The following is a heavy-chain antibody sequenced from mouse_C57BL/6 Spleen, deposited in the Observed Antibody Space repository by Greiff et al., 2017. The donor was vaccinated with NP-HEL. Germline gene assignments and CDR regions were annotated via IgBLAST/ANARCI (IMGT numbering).Heavy chain of an antibody. CDR1: GFNIKDYY. CDR3: ARDYGSSYWYFDV. CDR2: IDPEDGEI. J-gene: IGHJ1*03. Sequence: VQLQQSGAELVKPGASVKLSCTASGFNIKDYYMHWVKQRTEQGLEWIGRIDPEDGEIKYDPKFQDKATITADTSSNTAYLQLSSLTSEDTAVYYCARDYGSSYWYFDVWGTGTTVTVSS. D-gene: IGHD1-1*01. V-gene: IGHV14-2*01.